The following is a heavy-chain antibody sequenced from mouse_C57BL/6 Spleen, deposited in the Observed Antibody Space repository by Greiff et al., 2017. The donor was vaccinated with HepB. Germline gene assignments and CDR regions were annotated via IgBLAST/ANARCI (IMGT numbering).Heavy chain of an antibody. CDR3: ARDTSNYGAMDY. CDR1: GFTFSSYA. D-gene: IGHD2-5*01. J-gene: IGHJ4*01. Sequence: DVTLVESGGGLVKPGGSLKLSCAASGFTFSSYAMSWVRQTPEKRLEWVATISDGGSYTYYPDNVKGRFTISRDNAKNNLYLQMSHLKSEDTAMYYCARDTSNYGAMDYWGQGTSVTVSS. CDR2: ISDGGSYT. V-gene: IGHV5-4*01.